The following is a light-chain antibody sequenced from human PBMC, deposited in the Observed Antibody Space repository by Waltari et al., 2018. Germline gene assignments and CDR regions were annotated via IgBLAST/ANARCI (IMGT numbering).Light chain of an antibody. J-gene: IGLJ2*01. CDR1: RSDIASYNY. V-gene: IGLV2-8*01. Sequence: GTRSDIASYNYVSWYQQNPGKAPQLIIYEVSKRPPGVPDRFSGSKSGNTASLTVSGLQADDEGDYYCSSYSGSNVVFGRGTKLTVL. CDR3: SSYSGSNVV. CDR2: EVS.